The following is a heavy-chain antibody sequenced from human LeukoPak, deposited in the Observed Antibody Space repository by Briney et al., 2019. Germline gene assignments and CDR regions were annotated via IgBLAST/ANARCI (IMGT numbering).Heavy chain of an antibody. CDR2: INPNNGGT. Sequence: ASVKVSCKASGYTFTGYYVHWVRQAPGQGLEWMGWINPNNGGTNFAQKFQGRVTMTRDTSISTAYMELSRLRSDDTAMYYCARDSYCSGGSCSPTVDYWGQGTLVTVSS. J-gene: IGHJ4*02. CDR1: GYTFTGYY. CDR3: ARDSYCSGGSCSPTVDY. V-gene: IGHV1-2*02. D-gene: IGHD2-15*01.